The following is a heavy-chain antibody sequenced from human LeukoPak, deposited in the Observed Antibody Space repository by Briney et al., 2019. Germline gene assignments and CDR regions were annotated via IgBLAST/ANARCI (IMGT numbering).Heavy chain of an antibody. CDR1: GFTFSSYW. CDR2: IKQDGSEK. CDR3: AKDATDYGDYVSVLFDY. J-gene: IGHJ4*02. Sequence: GGSLRLSCAASGFTFSSYWMSWVRQAPGKGLEWVANIKQDGSEKYYVDSVKGRFTISRDNSKNTLYLQMNSLRAEDTAVYYCAKDATDYGDYVSVLFDYWGQGTLATVSS. D-gene: IGHD4-17*01. V-gene: IGHV3-7*05.